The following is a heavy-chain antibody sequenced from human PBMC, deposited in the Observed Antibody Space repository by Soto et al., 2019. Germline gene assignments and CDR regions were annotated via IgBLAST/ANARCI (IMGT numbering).Heavy chain of an antibody. V-gene: IGHV3-30*04. CDR1: GFTFSSHT. D-gene: IGHD5-18*01. J-gene: IGHJ6*02. Sequence: QVQLVESGGGVVQPGRSLRLSCAASGFTFSSHTMHWVRQAPGKGLEWVAVISYDGSTKYYADSVKGRLNISRDNSKNTLYLQMNSLRAEDTAVYSCAAMVNPEGYYGMDVWGQGTTVTVSS. CDR3: AAMVNPEGYYGMDV. CDR2: ISYDGSTK.